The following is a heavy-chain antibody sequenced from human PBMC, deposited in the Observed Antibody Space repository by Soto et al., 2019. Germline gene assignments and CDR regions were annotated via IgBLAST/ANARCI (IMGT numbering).Heavy chain of an antibody. Sequence: ASVKVSGEASGYTFSDYYIHWVRQAPGQGLERMGWINPNSGGTKYAPKFQGGVTMTRDTSITTAYMELSRLRSGDTAVYYCAREPATAKPEGVDFWGQGTLVTV. CDR2: INPNSGGT. CDR1: GYTFSDYY. CDR3: AREPATAKPEGVDF. J-gene: IGHJ4*02. V-gene: IGHV1-2*02. D-gene: IGHD1-1*01.